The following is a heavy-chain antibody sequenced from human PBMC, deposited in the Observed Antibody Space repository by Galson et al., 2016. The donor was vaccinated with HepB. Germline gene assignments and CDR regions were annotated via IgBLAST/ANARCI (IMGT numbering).Heavy chain of an antibody. V-gene: IGHV3-23*01. Sequence: SLRLSCAASGFTFSSFAMSWVRQAPGKGLEWVSAISGSGDSTYYADSVKGRFTISRDTSKNTLYLQMNSLRAEDTAVYYCAKGRDFHSRPAVLWRNYYYYMDVWGKGTTVTVSS. CDR3: AKGRDFHSRPAVLWRNYYYYMDV. CDR1: GFTFSSFA. CDR2: ISGSGDST. J-gene: IGHJ6*03. D-gene: IGHD2-2*01.